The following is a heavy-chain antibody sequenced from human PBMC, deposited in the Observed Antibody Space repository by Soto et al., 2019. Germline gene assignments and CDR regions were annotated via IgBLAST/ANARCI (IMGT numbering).Heavy chain of an antibody. Sequence: GGSLRLSCAASGFTFSNAWMSWVRQAPGKGLEWVGRIKSKTDGGTTDYAAPVKGRFTISRDDSKNTLYLQMNSLKTEDTAVYYCTTDRYSSGWADAFDIWGQGTMVTVSS. D-gene: IGHD6-19*01. V-gene: IGHV3-15*01. CDR3: TTDRYSSGWADAFDI. CDR2: IKSKTDGGTT. CDR1: GFTFSNAW. J-gene: IGHJ3*02.